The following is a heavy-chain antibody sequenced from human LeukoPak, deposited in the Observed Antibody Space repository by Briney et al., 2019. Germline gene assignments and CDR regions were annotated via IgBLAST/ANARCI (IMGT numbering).Heavy chain of an antibody. CDR1: GNTLTEFS. Sequence: GASVTVSFTVSGNTLTEFSIHWVRQTPGKGREWMGGFDPEDGVTIYAQKFQGRVTMTEDTSTDTAYMELSRLTSEDTAVYYCATIEREYFDPRGYFDYWGQGTLVTVSS. D-gene: IGHD3-22*01. J-gene: IGHJ4*01. CDR3: ATIEREYFDPRGYFDY. V-gene: IGHV1-24*01. CDR2: FDPEDGVT.